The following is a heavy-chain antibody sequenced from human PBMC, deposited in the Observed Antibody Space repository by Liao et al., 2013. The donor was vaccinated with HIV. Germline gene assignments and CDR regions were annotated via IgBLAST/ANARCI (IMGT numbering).Heavy chain of an antibody. J-gene: IGHJ4*02. D-gene: IGHD4-17*01. CDR1: GGSLSEYS. Sequence: QVQLQQWGAGLLKPSETLSLTCVVSGGSLSEYSWSWIRQTPEKGLEWIGEINHRGDINYRPALERRVTISLDTSNNQLSLTLASVTAADSAMYFCVRSWYSADVIRPGDLGYFDSWGQGILVTVSS. CDR2: INHRGDI. V-gene: IGHV4-34*01. CDR3: VRSWYSADVIRPGDLGYFDS.